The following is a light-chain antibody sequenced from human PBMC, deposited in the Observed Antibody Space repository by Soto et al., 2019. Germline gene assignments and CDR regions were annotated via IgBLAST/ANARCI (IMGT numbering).Light chain of an antibody. CDR2: ENY. J-gene: IGLJ1*01. CDR1: SSDIGRNY. V-gene: IGLV1-51*02. Sequence: QSVLTQPPSVSAAPGQKVTISCSGSSSDIGRNYVSWYKHLPRTAPKLLIYENYKRPSGIPDRFSGSKSGTSATLGITGLQTGDESDYYCGTWYSSLTTLGFGTGTKLTVL. CDR3: GTWYSSLTTLG.